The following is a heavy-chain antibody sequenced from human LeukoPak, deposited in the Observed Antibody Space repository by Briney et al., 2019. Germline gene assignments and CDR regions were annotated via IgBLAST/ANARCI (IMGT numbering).Heavy chain of an antibody. J-gene: IGHJ6*03. D-gene: IGHD3-10*01. CDR2: MNPNSGNT. CDR1: GYTFTSYD. V-gene: IGHV1-8*01. Sequence: ASVKVSCKASGYTFTSYDINWVRQATGQGLEWMGWMNPNSGNTGYAQKFQGRVTMTRNTSISTAYMELSSLRSEDTAVYYCARVRDTPGDYYYYYMDVWGKGTTVTVSS. CDR3: ARVRDTPGDYYYYYMDV.